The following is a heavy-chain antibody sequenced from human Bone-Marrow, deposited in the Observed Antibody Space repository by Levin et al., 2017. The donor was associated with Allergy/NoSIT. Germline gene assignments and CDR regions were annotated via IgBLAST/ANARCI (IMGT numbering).Heavy chain of an antibody. CDR3: AKDGSGGWHFDD. J-gene: IGHJ4*02. V-gene: IGHV1-18*01. CDR1: GYTFSTYG. D-gene: IGHD6-19*01. CDR2: IRVYNGDT. Sequence: ASVKVSCKPSGYTFSTYGISWVRQAPGQRLEWMGWIRVYNGDTNYAQKLQGRVTMTADTSTSTAYMELRSLRSDDTAAYYCAKDGSGGWHFDDWGQGTLVAVPS.